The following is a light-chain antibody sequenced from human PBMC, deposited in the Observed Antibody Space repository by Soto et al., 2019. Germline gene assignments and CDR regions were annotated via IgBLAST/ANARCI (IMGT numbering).Light chain of an antibody. V-gene: IGKV1-39*01. J-gene: IGKJ4*01. CDR2: TTS. CDR1: QRISRY. Sequence: DIQMTQSPSSLFASVGDRVTITCRASQRISRYLNWYQQKPGKPPKLLIYTTSSLQSGVPSRFSGSGSGTDFTLTISSLQPEDFATYYCQQSYSMTTFGGGTKVEIK. CDR3: QQSYSMTT.